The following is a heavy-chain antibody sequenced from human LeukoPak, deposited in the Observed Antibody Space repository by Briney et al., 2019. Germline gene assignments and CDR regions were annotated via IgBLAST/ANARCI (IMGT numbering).Heavy chain of an antibody. CDR3: ARATDGYNVDY. V-gene: IGHV1-46*01. Sequence: ASVKVSCEASGGTFSSYAISWVRQAPGQGLEWMGIINPSGGSTSYAQKFQGRVTMTRDTSTSTVYMELSSLRSEDTAVYYCARATDGYNVDYWGQGTLVTVSS. CDR2: INPSGGST. D-gene: IGHD5-24*01. J-gene: IGHJ4*02. CDR1: GGTFSSYA.